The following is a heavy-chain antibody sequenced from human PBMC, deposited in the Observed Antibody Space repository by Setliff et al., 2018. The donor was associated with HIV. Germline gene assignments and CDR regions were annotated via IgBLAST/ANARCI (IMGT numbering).Heavy chain of an antibody. J-gene: IGHJ4*02. CDR3: ATARPGARFDV. CDR1: VHTFASYG. Sequence: ASVKVSCKASVHTFASYGIGWLRQAPGQGLEWLGWISVYNVNAPNAQKSQGRVTMTIDIPTTTAYMEMRSLRFDDTAVYYCATARPGARFDVWGQGTLVTVSS. D-gene: IGHD6-6*01. CDR2: ISVYNVNA. V-gene: IGHV1-18*01.